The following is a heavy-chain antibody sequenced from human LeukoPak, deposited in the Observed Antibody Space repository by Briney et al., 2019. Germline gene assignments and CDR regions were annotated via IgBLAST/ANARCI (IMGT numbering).Heavy chain of an antibody. J-gene: IGHJ4*02. CDR1: GFTVSSNY. V-gene: IGHV3-66*04. Sequence: GGSLRLSCAASGFTVSSNYMSWVRQAPGKGLEWVSVIYSGGSTYYADSVKGRFTISRDNSKNTLYLQMNSLRAEDTAVYYCAKLVPAASIKDPYYFDYWGQGTLVTVSS. CDR3: AKLVPAASIKDPYYFDY. D-gene: IGHD2-2*01. CDR2: IYSGGST.